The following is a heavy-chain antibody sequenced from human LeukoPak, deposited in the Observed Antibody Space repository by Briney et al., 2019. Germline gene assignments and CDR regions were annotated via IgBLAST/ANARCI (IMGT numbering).Heavy chain of an antibody. Sequence: GGSLRLSCAASGFTFDDYTMHWVRRAPGKGLEWVSVISWHGSTTKYADSVRGRFTISRDNRKNSLSLQMNSLRPEDTTLYYCAKDIGDSIGYNYFDSWGQGTLVTVSS. CDR2: ISWHGSTT. D-gene: IGHD3-22*01. CDR3: AKDIGDSIGYNYFDS. J-gene: IGHJ4*02. CDR1: GFTFDDYT. V-gene: IGHV3-43*01.